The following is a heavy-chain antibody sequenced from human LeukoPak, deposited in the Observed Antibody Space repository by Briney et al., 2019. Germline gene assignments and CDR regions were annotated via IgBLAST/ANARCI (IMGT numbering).Heavy chain of an antibody. J-gene: IGHJ4*02. D-gene: IGHD3-22*01. Sequence: PSETLSLTCAVYGGSFSGYYWSWIRQPPGKGLEWIGEINHSGSTNYNPSLKSRVTISVDTSKNQFSLKLTSVTAADTAVYYCASGGYYYDSSPYWGQGTLVTVPS. CDR1: GGSFSGYY. CDR3: ASGGYYYDSSPY. CDR2: INHSGST. V-gene: IGHV4-34*01.